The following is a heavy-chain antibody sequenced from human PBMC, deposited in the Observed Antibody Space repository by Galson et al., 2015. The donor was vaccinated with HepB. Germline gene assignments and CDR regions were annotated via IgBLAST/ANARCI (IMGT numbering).Heavy chain of an antibody. CDR2: IYYSGST. CDR1: GGSISSYY. Sequence: ETLCLTCPVSGGSISSYYWSWIRQPPGKGLEWIGYIYYSGSTNYNPSLKSRVTISVDTSKNQFSLKLSSVTAADTAVYYCARDVSYSPEGYYGMDVWGQGTTVTVSS. J-gene: IGHJ6*02. D-gene: IGHD6-13*01. V-gene: IGHV4-59*01. CDR3: ARDVSYSPEGYYGMDV.